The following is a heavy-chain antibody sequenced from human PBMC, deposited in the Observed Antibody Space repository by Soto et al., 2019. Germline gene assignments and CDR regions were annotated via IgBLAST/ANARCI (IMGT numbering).Heavy chain of an antibody. CDR3: AREGAEGYCSSTSCYEDY. CDR1: GFTFSSYW. V-gene: IGHV3-74*01. Sequence: EVPLVESGGGLVQPGGSLRLSCAASGFTFSSYWMHWVRQAPGKGLVWVSRINSDGSSTSYADSVKGRFTISRDNAKNTLYLQMNSLRAEDTAVYYCAREGAEGYCSSTSCYEDYWGQGTLVTVSS. D-gene: IGHD2-2*01. CDR2: INSDGSST. J-gene: IGHJ4*02.